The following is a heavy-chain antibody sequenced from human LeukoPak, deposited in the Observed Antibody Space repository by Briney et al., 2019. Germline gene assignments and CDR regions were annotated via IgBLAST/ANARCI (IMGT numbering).Heavy chain of an antibody. V-gene: IGHV4-61*02. J-gene: IGHJ6*03. CDR2: IYTSGST. CDR3: ARTQEGGYLDYYYYMDV. D-gene: IGHD3-22*01. CDR1: GGSISSGSYY. Sequence: SETLSLTCTVSGGSISSGSYYWSWIRQPAGKGLEWIGRIYTSGSTNYNPSLKSRVTISVDTSKNQFSLKLSSVTAADTAVYYCARTQEGGYLDYYYYMDVWGKGTTDTVSS.